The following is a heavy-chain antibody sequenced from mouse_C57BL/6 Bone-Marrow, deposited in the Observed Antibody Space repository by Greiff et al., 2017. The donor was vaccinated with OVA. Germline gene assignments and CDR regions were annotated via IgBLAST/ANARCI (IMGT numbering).Heavy chain of an antibody. V-gene: IGHV1-64*01. D-gene: IGHD1-1*01. CDR2: IHPNSGST. Sequence: QVQLQQSGAELVKPGASVKLSCKASGYTFTSYWMHWVKQRPGQGLEWIGMIHPNSGSTNYNEKFKSKATLTVDKSSSTAYMQLSSLTSEDSAVYYCARGESITTVVGTGDYWGQGTTLTVSS. CDR3: ARGESITTVVGTGDY. J-gene: IGHJ2*01. CDR1: GYTFTSYW.